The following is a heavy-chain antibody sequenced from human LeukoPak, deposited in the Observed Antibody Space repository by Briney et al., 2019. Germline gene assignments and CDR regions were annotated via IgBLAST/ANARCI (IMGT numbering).Heavy chain of an antibody. CDR2: IGGSGGST. D-gene: IGHD1-26*01. J-gene: IGHJ5*02. CDR1: GFTFSNYA. Sequence: PGGSLRLSCAASGFTFSNYAMSWVRQAPGKGLEWVSAIGGSGGSTYYADSVKGRFTISRDNSKNTLYLRMNSLRAEDTAVYYCAGDTGILALDPWGQGTLVTVSS. CDR3: AGDTGILALDP. V-gene: IGHV3-23*01.